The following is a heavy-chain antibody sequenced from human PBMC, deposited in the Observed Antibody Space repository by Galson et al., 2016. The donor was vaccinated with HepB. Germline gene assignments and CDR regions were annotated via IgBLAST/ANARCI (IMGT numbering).Heavy chain of an antibody. V-gene: IGHV3-64D*09. J-gene: IGHJ4*02. CDR3: VKEGDFWSGYYDY. CDR2: ISSNGGST. D-gene: IGHD3-3*01. CDR1: GFTFSYYA. Sequence: SLRLSCAASGFTFSYYAMHWVRQAPGKGLEYVSAISSNGGSTYYADSVKGRFTISRDNSKNTLNLQMSSLRVEDTAVYYCVKEGDFWSGYYDYWGQGTLVTVSS.